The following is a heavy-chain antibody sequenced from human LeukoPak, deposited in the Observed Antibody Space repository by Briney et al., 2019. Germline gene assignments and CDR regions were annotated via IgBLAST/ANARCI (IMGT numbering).Heavy chain of an antibody. CDR1: GGTFSSYA. Sequence: ASVKVSCKASGGTFSSYAISWVRQAPGQGLEWMGGIIPIFGTANCAQKFQGRVTITTDESTSTAYMELSSLRSEDTAVYYCARAMVPAAIMNWFDPWGQGTLVTVSS. J-gene: IGHJ5*02. V-gene: IGHV1-69*05. D-gene: IGHD2-2*02. CDR2: IIPIFGTA. CDR3: ARAMVPAAIMNWFDP.